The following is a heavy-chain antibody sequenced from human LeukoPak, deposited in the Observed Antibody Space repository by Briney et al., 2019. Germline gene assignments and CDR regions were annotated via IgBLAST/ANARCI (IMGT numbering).Heavy chain of an antibody. CDR1: GYIFTGYY. J-gene: IGHJ4*02. V-gene: IGHV1-2*07. D-gene: IGHD6-13*01. CDR2: INPNSGGT. CDR3: ARDRPPQLVRPFDY. Sequence: GASVKVSCKASGYIFTGYYMHWVRQAPRQGLEWMGWINPNSGGTNYAHKFQGRVTMTRDTSISTAYMELSRLRSDDTAVYCCARDRPPQLVRPFDYWGQGTLVTVSS.